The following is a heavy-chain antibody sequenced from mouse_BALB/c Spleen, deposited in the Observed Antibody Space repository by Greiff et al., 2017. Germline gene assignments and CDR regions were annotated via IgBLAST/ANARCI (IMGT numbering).Heavy chain of an antibody. D-gene: IGHD1-3*01. CDR3: ARHEDGGKGGYFDY. Sequence: VKLMESGAELVKPGASVKLSCKASGYTFTEYIIHWVKQRSGQGLEWIGWFYPGSGSIKYNEKFKDKATLTADKSSSTVYMELSRLTSEDSAVYFCARHEDGGKGGYFDYWGQGTTLTVSS. CDR1: GYTFTEYI. V-gene: IGHV1-62-2*01. CDR2: FYPGSGSI. J-gene: IGHJ2*01.